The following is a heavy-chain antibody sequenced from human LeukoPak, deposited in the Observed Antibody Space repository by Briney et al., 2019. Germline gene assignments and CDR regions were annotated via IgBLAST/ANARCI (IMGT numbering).Heavy chain of an antibody. V-gene: IGHV3-23*01. CDR2: ISGSGGST. CDR1: GFTFSSYA. J-gene: IGHJ6*02. CDR3: AKARARDYGDRKLYYYYGMDV. D-gene: IGHD4-17*01. Sequence: PGGSLRLSCAASGFTFSSYAMSWVRQAPGKGLGWVSAISGSGGSTYYADSVKGRFTISRDNSKNTLYLQMNSLRAEDTAVYYCAKARARDYGDRKLYYYYGMDVWGQGTTVTVSS.